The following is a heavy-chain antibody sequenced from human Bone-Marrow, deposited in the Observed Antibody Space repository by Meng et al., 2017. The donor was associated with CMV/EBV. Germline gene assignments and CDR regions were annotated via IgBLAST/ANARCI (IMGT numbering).Heavy chain of an antibody. D-gene: IGHD3-3*01. V-gene: IGHV4-59*01. CDR2: IYYSGST. Sequence: SETLSLTCTVSGGSISSYYWSWIRQPPGKGLEWIGYIYYSGSTNYNPSLKSRVTISVDTSKYQFSLKLSSVTAADTAVYYCARSSHYDFWSGYSSTYYYYYGMDVWGQGTTVTVSS. CDR1: GGSISSYY. J-gene: IGHJ6*02. CDR3: ARSSHYDFWSGYSSTYYYYYGMDV.